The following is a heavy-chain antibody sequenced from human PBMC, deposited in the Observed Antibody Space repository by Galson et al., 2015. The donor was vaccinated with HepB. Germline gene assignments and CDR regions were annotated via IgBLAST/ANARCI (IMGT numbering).Heavy chain of an antibody. CDR1: GGSISSGDYY. CDR3: ARDHIVVVPAAIDPKYSGYDYDYYYYMDV. D-gene: IGHD2-2*01. V-gene: IGHV4-30-4*01. Sequence: TLSLTCTVSGGSISSGDYYWSWIRQPPGKGLEWIGYIYYSGSTYYNPSLKSRVTILVDTSKNQFSLKLSSVTAADTAVYYCARDHIVVVPAAIDPKYSGYDYDYYYYMDVWGRGTTVSVSS. J-gene: IGHJ6*03. CDR2: IYYSGST.